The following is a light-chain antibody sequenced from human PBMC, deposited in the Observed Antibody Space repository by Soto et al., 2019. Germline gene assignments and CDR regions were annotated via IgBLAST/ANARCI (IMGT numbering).Light chain of an antibody. J-gene: IGLJ2*01. CDR1: NIGNKS. CDR3: QVWDSGSDHVV. CDR2: YDS. Sequence: SYELTQPPSVSVAPGKTARITCGGNNIGNKSVHWYQQKPGQAPVLVINYDSDRPSGIPERFSGSNSGNTATLTISRVEAGDEADYYCQVWDSGSDHVVFGGGTKLTVL. V-gene: IGLV3-21*04.